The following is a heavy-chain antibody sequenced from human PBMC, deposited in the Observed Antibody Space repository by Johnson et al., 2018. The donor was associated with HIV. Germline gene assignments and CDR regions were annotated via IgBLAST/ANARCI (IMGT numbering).Heavy chain of an antibody. Sequence: VQLVESGGGVVQPGRSLRLSCAASGFTVSSNYMSWDRQAPRTGLKWVAIIQSGGGTYHADPVKGRFTTSRDNSKNTLYLQMNSLRAEDTAVYYCAKDPVGATWAFDIWGQGTMVTVSS. J-gene: IGHJ3*02. V-gene: IGHV3-66*01. CDR3: AKDPVGATWAFDI. CDR1: GFTVSSNY. CDR2: IQSGGGT. D-gene: IGHD1-26*01.